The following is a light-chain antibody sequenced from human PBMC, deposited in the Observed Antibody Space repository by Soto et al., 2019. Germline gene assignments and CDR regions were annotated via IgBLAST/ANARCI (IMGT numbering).Light chain of an antibody. V-gene: IGKV3-20*01. Sequence: EIVLTQSLGTLSLSPGERATLSCRASQCFGKNSLAWFQQNLGQVPRLLFFVASSRATGVQDRFSGIGFGTDFTLTFSRLEPEDFAVYYCQQYASAPLTFGGGTKVDIK. CDR3: QQYASAPLT. CDR2: VAS. CDR1: QCFGKNS. J-gene: IGKJ4*01.